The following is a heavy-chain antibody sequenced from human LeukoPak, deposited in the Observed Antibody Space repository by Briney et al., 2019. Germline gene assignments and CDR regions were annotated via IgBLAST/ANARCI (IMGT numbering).Heavy chain of an antibody. D-gene: IGHD3-22*01. CDR2: INHSGST. V-gene: IGHV4-34*01. Sequence: PSETLSLTCAVYGGTFSGYSWTWIRQPPGKGLEWIGEINHSGSTKYSPSPKSRVTMSVDTSKNQFSLKLNSVTAADTAVYYCARVATVIDWGQGTLVTVSS. J-gene: IGHJ4*02. CDR3: ARVATVID. CDR1: GGTFSGYS.